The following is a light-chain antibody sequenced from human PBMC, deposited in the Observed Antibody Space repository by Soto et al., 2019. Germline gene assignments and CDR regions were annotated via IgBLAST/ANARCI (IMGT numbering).Light chain of an antibody. J-gene: IGLJ1*01. V-gene: IGLV1-44*01. Sequence: QSVLTQPPSASGTPGRRVTISCSGSSSNIGSNTVNWYQQLPGTAPKLLIYSNNQRPSGVPDRFSGSKSGTSASLAISGLQSEDEADYYCAAWDDSLNGLYVFGTGTKVTV. CDR1: SSNIGSNT. CDR2: SNN. CDR3: AAWDDSLNGLYV.